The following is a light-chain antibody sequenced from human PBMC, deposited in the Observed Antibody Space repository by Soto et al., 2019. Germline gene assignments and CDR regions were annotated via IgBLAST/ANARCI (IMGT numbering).Light chain of an antibody. Sequence: DIQMTQSPSTLSASVGDRVTITCRASQSISSWLAWYQQKPGKAPKLLIYKASSLESGVPSRFSGSGSGTEFTLTISSLQPDDFETYYCQQYNSYSWTFGHGTKV. CDR3: QQYNSYSWT. J-gene: IGKJ1*01. V-gene: IGKV1-5*03. CDR2: KAS. CDR1: QSISSW.